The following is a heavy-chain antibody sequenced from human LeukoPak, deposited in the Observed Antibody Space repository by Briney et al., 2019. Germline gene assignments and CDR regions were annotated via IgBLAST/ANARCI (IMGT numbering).Heavy chain of an antibody. CDR1: GGPISSYY. CDR3: GSTNYNPSLKSRVTISVDTSKNQFSLKLSSMTAADTAVYYCARVSFYYDSSGYAMPFDY. D-gene: IGHD3-10*01. Sequence: SETLSLTFTVPGGPISSYYWSWIRQPPGKGLEWIEYIYYSGSTNYNPSLKSRVTISVDTSKNPFSLKLSSVTAADTAVYYSGSTNYNPSLKSRVTISVDTSKNQFSLKLSSMTAADTAVYYCARVSFYYDSSGYAMPFDYWGQGTLVTVSS. J-gene: IGHJ4*02. CDR2: IYYSGST. V-gene: IGHV4-59*01.